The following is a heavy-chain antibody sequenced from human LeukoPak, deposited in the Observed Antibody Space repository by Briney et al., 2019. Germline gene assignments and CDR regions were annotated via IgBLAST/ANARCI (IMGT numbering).Heavy chain of an antibody. CDR1: GYTFTDYY. CDR3: AIESAFDI. J-gene: IGHJ3*02. Sequence: GASVKVSCKASGYTFTDYYMHWVRQAPGQGLEWMGWINHNSGGTKFAQKFQDRVTLTRDTSISTAYMELSSLTSDDTAVYYCAIESAFDIWGQGTMVTVSS. V-gene: IGHV1-2*02. CDR2: INHNSGGT.